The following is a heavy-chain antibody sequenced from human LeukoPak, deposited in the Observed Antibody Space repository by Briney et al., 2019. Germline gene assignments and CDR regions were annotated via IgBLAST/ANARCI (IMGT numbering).Heavy chain of an antibody. CDR3: ARLPYDGRGYSDY. V-gene: IGHV1-2*02. Sequence: ASVKVSCKASGFSFTDYYIHWVRQTPGQGLEWMGWISPYSGGTNYAQNFQGRVTMTSDTSISTAYMELSRLISDDTAVYYCARLPYDGRGYSDYWGQGTLVTVSS. CDR1: GFSFTDYY. D-gene: IGHD3-22*01. CDR2: ISPYSGGT. J-gene: IGHJ4*02.